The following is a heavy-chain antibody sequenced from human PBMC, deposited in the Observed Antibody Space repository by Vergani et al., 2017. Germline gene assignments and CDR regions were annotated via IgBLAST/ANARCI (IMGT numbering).Heavy chain of an antibody. CDR2: IKSDGRT. Sequence: VELLESGGGLAQPGGSLRVSCSASGFRVTTYYMSWVRQAPGKGLEWVSVIKSDGRTSYAESVRGRFTISRDTSRNAVYLQMNILTVEDTGVYYCTRSKCSGTTCYGHYFDLWGHGILVTVSS. J-gene: IGHJ4*01. CDR1: GFRVTTYY. CDR3: TRSKCSGTTCYGHYFDL. D-gene: IGHD2-15*01. V-gene: IGHV3-66*02.